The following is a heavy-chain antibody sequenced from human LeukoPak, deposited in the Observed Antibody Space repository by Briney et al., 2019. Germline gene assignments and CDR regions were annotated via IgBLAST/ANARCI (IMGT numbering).Heavy chain of an antibody. D-gene: IGHD4-17*01. V-gene: IGHV4-59*01. Sequence: SETLSLTCTVSGGSISSYYWSWIRQPPGKGLEWIGYIYYSGSTNYNPSLKSRVTISVDTSKNQFSLKLSSVTAADTAVYYCARALTTGAPLWDYYMDVWGKGTTVTVSS. J-gene: IGHJ6*03. CDR2: IYYSGST. CDR1: GGSISSYY. CDR3: ARALTTGAPLWDYYMDV.